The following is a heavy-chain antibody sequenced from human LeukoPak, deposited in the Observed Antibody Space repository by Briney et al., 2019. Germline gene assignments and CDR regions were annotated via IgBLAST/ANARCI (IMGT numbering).Heavy chain of an antibody. V-gene: IGHV3-9*01. CDR1: GFTFDDYA. Sequence: GGSLRLSCAASGFTFDDYAMHWVRQPPGKGLEWVSGIRWNSGTTDYADSVRGRFTISRDNAKNSLYLQMNSLRDEDTALYYCAKAPEGDYYYGIDVWGRGTMVTVSS. CDR3: AKAPEGDYYYGIDV. CDR2: IRWNSGTT. J-gene: IGHJ6*02.